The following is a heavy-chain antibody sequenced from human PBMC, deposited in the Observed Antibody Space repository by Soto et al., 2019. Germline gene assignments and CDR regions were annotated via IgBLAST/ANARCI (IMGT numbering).Heavy chain of an antibody. CDR2: INPNSGGT. J-gene: IGHJ5*02. Sequence: GASVKVSCKASGYTFTGYYMHWVRQAPGQGLEWMGWINPNSGGTNYAQKFQGRVTMTRDTSISTAYMELSRLRSDDTAVYYCARSRRVSINWFDPWSQGTLVTVSS. V-gene: IGHV1-2*02. D-gene: IGHD6-13*01. CDR1: GYTFTGYY. CDR3: ARSRRVSINWFDP.